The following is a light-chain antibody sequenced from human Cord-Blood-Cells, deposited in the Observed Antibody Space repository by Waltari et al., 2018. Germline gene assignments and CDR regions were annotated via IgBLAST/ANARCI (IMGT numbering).Light chain of an antibody. V-gene: IGLV2-14*01. Sequence: QSALTQPASVSGSPGQSITISCTGTSSDVGGYNYVPWYQQHPGKAPKLMIYDVSNRPSGVSNRFSGSKSGNTASLTISGLQAENEAEYYCSSYTSSSHYVFGTGTKVTVL. CDR1: SSDVGGYNY. CDR2: DVS. J-gene: IGLJ1*01. CDR3: SSYTSSSHYV.